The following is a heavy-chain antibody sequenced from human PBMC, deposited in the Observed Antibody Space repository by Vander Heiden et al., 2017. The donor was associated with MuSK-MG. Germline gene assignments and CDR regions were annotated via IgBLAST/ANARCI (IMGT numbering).Heavy chain of an antibody. CDR1: CVSVQRHLYY. Sequence: QTQLQESGPALVMPAWTLSPTCHVPCVSVQRHLYYWSWIRQPPGKGPEWIGSIYYTGSRFFNSSLKSRLTLSIDKSKNQFSVELKAVTAADTAVYYGARDDLFVGDPRTGPWGPGILVTVSS. CDR3: ARDDLFVGDPRTGP. V-gene: IGHV4-39*07. D-gene: IGHD3-16*01. CDR2: IYYTGSR. J-gene: IGHJ5*02.